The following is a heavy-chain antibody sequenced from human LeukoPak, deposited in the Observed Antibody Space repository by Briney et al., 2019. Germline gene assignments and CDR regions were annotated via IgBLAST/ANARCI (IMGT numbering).Heavy chain of an antibody. CDR3: ARGWELLNDAFDI. CDR1: GGSLSSSSYY. D-gene: IGHD1-26*01. Sequence: SETLSLTCTVSGGSLSSSSYYWGRVRQPPRKGLEWIGSIYYSGSTYYNPSLKSRVTISVDTSKNQFSLKLSSVTAADTAVYYCARGWELLNDAFDIWGQGTMLTVSS. J-gene: IGHJ3*02. CDR2: IYYSGST. V-gene: IGHV4-39*01.